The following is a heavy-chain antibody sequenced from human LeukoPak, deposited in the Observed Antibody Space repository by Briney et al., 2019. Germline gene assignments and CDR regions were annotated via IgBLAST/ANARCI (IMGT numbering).Heavy chain of an antibody. CDR1: GGSFSGYY. D-gene: IGHD6-19*01. V-gene: IGHV4-34*01. CDR2: INHSGST. CDR3: ARGPYSSGWYKDPPFDY. J-gene: IGHJ4*02. Sequence: SETLSLTCAVYGGSFSGYYWSWIRQPPGKGLEWIGEINHSGSTNYNPSLKSRVTISVDTSKSQFSLKLSSVTAADTAVYYCARGPYSSGWYKDPPFDYWGQGTLVTVSS.